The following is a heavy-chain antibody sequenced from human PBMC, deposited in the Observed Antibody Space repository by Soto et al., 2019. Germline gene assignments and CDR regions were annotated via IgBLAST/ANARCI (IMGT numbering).Heavy chain of an antibody. CDR3: ARRGSSSWYVPNWFDP. CDR1: GGPFSGYY. Sequence: SETLSLTCAVYGGPFSGYYWSWIRQPPGKGLEWIGEINHSGSTNYNPSLKSRVTISVDTSKNQFSLKLSSVTAADTAVYYCARRGSSSWYVPNWFDPWGQGTLVTVSS. CDR2: INHSGST. J-gene: IGHJ5*02. V-gene: IGHV4-34*01. D-gene: IGHD6-13*01.